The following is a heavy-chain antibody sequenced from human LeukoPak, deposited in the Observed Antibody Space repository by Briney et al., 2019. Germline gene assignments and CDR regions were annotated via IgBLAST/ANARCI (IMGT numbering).Heavy chain of an antibody. D-gene: IGHD4-17*01. CDR1: GGSISTYY. V-gene: IGHV4-59*08. J-gene: IGHJ3*02. Sequence: SETLSLTCTVSGGSISTYYWSWIRQSPGKGLEWIGNIYYSGVTNYNPSLKSRVTISVDTSKNQFSLKLTSVIAADTAVYYCARSTTVIAAGGFDIWGQGTMVTVSS. CDR3: ARSTTVIAAGGFDI. CDR2: IYYSGVT.